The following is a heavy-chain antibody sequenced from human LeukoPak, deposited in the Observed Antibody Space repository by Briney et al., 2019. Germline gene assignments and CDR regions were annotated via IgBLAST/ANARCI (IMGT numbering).Heavy chain of an antibody. CDR1: GYTFTGYY. Sequence: GASVKVSCKASGYTFTGYYMHWVRQAPGQGLDWMGRINPNSGGTNYAQKFQGRVTMTRDTSISTAYMELSRLRSDDTAVYYCARLPRSGYSYGSDYWGQGTLVTVSS. J-gene: IGHJ4*02. CDR2: INPNSGGT. V-gene: IGHV1-2*06. D-gene: IGHD5-18*01. CDR3: ARLPRSGYSYGSDY.